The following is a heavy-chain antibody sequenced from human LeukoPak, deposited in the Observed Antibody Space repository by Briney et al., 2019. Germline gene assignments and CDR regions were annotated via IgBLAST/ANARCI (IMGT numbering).Heavy chain of an antibody. V-gene: IGHV1-2*02. Sequence: ASVKVSCKASGYTFTGYYMNWVRQAPGQGLEWMGWINPNSGSTNYAQKFQGRVTMTRDTPISTAYMELSRLRSDGTAVYYCARSSYYYDRNGWVSGAFDIWGQGTMVTVSS. CDR2: INPNSGST. CDR1: GYTFTGYY. CDR3: ARSSYYYDRNGWVSGAFDI. J-gene: IGHJ3*02. D-gene: IGHD3-22*01.